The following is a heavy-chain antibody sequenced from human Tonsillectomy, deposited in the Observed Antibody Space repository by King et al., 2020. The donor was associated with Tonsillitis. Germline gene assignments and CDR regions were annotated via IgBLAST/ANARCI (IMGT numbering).Heavy chain of an antibody. CDR2: IDWDDDK. Sequence: TLKESGPALVKPTQTLTLTCTFSGFSLSTSGMRVSWIRQPPGKALEWLARIDWDDDKFYSTSLKTRPTISKDTPKNQVVLTMTNMDPVDTATDYCSRVAPPYSSGWVDAFDIWGQGTMVTVSS. CDR1: GFSLSTSGMR. J-gene: IGHJ3*02. V-gene: IGHV2-70*04. D-gene: IGHD6-19*01. CDR3: SRVAPPYSSGWVDAFDI.